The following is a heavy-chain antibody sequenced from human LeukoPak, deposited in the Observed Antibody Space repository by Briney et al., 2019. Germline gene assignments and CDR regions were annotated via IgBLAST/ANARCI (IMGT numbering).Heavy chain of an antibody. V-gene: IGHV1-8*01. CDR3: ARGLRRGSSRVLGNWFDP. J-gene: IGHJ5*02. D-gene: IGHD6-13*01. CDR1: GYTFTSYD. Sequence: ASVKVSCKASGYTFTSYDINWVRQATGQGLEWMGWMNPNSGNTGYAQKFQGRVTMTRNTSISTAHMELSSLRSEDTAVYYCARGLRRGSSRVLGNWFDPWGQGTLVTVSS. CDR2: MNPNSGNT.